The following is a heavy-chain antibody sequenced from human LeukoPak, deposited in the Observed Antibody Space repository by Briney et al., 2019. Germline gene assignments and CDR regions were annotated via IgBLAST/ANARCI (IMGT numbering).Heavy chain of an antibody. Sequence: ASVKVSCKASGYTFTSYDINWVRQATGQGLEWMGWMNPNSGNTGYAQKFQGRVTMTRNTSISTAYMELSSLRSEDTAVYYCARGRYSSYWYVFGYWGQGTLVTASS. CDR1: GYTFTSYD. J-gene: IGHJ4*02. V-gene: IGHV1-8*01. D-gene: IGHD6-19*01. CDR3: ARGRYSSYWYVFGY. CDR2: MNPNSGNT.